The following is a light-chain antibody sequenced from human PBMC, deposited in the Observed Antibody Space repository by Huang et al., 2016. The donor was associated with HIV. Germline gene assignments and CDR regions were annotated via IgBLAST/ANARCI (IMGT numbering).Light chain of an antibody. CDR2: AAS. Sequence: DIQMTHSPSSLSASVGDTGTITCRASQSISNYLNWYQQKPGKAPKLLVYAASSLQSGVPSRFSGSGSGTDFTLTISSLQPEDFATYYCPQSYNTPLTFGQGTRLEIK. V-gene: IGKV1-39*01. CDR3: PQSYNTPLT. J-gene: IGKJ5*01. CDR1: QSISNY.